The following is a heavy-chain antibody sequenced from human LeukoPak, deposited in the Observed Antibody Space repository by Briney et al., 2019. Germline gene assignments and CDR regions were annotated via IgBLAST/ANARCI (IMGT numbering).Heavy chain of an antibody. CDR1: GFTLSSYA. CDR2: ISGSGGST. D-gene: IGHD1-1*01. CDR3: AKDLRAYDVKFDY. J-gene: IGHJ4*02. V-gene: IGHV3-23*01. Sequence: GGSLRLSCTASGFTLSSYAMSWVRQAPGKGLEWVSAISGSGGSTYYADSVKGRFTISRDNSKSTLYLQMNSLRAEDTAVYYCAKDLRAYDVKFDYWGQGTLVTVSS.